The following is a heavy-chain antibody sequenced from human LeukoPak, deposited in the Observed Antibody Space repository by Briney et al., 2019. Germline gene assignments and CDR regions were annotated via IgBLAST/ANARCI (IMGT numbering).Heavy chain of an antibody. J-gene: IGHJ4*02. D-gene: IGHD2-15*01. CDR1: GFTFSSYW. Sequence: GGSLRLSCAASGFTFSSYWMSWVRQAPGQGLEWVANMKQDGGEKYYVDSVKGRFTISRDNAKNSLDLQMNSLRAEDTAVYYSARDLGYCSGGTCYSYYFDSWGQGTLVTVSS. CDR2: MKQDGGEK. CDR3: ARDLGYCSGGTCYSYYFDS. V-gene: IGHV3-7*04.